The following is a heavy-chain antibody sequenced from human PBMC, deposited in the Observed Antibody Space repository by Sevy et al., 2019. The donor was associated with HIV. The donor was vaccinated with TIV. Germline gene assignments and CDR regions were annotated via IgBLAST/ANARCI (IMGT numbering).Heavy chain of an antibody. V-gene: IGHV3-43D*03. Sequence: GGSLRLSCAASGFTFDDYAMHWVRQAPGKGLEWVSLISWDGGSTYYADSVKGRFTISRDNSKNSLYLQMNSLRAEDTALYYCAKDMHGDYYCYGMDVWGQGTTVTVSS. J-gene: IGHJ6*02. CDR2: ISWDGGST. CDR3: AKDMHGDYYCYGMDV. CDR1: GFTFDDYA. D-gene: IGHD4-17*01.